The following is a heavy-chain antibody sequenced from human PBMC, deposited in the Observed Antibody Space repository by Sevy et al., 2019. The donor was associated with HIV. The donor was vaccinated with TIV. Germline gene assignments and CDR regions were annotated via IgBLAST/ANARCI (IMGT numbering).Heavy chain of an antibody. Sequence: RGSLRLSCAASEFTFSSYAMHWVRQAPGKGLEWVAVISYDGSNKYYADSVKGRFTISRDNSKNTLYLQMNSLRAEDTAVYYCARDRSKGEQQLNYWGQGTLVTVSS. CDR3: ARDRSKGEQQLNY. CDR2: ISYDGSNK. D-gene: IGHD6-13*01. J-gene: IGHJ4*02. CDR1: EFTFSSYA. V-gene: IGHV3-30-3*01.